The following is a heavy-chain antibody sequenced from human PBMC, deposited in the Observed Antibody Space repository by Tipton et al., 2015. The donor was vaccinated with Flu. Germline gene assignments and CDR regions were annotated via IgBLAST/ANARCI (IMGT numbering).Heavy chain of an antibody. J-gene: IGHJ4*02. CDR1: GYTFSNYA. Sequence: SLRLSCPASGYTFSNYAIHWVRQAPGMGLEWVAVISSDGSHEYYADSVKGRFTISRDNSRNTLYLEMHSLRLEDTAVYFCARSYAPGTWLPDSWGQGTLVIVS. CDR2: ISSDGSHE. CDR3: ARSYAPGTWLPDS. D-gene: IGHD3-10*02. V-gene: IGHV3-30-3*01.